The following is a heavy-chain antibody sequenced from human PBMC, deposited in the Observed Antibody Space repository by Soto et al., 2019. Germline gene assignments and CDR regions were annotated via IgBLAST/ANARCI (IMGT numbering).Heavy chain of an antibody. V-gene: IGHV3-72*01. Sequence: EVQLVESGGGLVQPGGSLRLSCEASGFTFSDHYMDWVRQTPGKGLEWVGRTRNKANSYTTEYAASVKGRFTISRDDSKHSLYLQMNSLKTEDTAVYYCARDKFCGGGSCSYCGVDVWGQGTTVTVSS. CDR1: GFTFSDHY. CDR2: TRNKANSYTT. J-gene: IGHJ6*02. CDR3: ARDKFCGGGSCSYCGVDV. D-gene: IGHD2-15*01.